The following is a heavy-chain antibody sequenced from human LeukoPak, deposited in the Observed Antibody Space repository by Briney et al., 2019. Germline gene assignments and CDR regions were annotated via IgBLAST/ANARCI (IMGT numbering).Heavy chain of an antibody. V-gene: IGHV4-39*02. CDR3: ARDPDCSSTSCYKDVGAFDI. Sequence: SETLSLTCTVSGGSISSSSYYWGWIRQPPGKGLEWIGSIYYSGSTYYNPSLKSRVTISVDTSKNQFSLKLSSVTAADTAVYYCARDPDCSSTSCYKDVGAFDIWGQGTMVTVSS. CDR1: GGSISSSSYY. D-gene: IGHD2-2*02. CDR2: IYYSGST. J-gene: IGHJ3*02.